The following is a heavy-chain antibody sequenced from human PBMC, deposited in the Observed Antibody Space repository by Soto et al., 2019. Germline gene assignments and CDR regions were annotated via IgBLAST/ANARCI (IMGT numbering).Heavy chain of an antibody. D-gene: IGHD6-13*01. CDR3: ATVAAAGTWDSYYYYGMDV. CDR2: IYYSGST. J-gene: IGHJ6*02. V-gene: IGHV4-39*01. CDR1: GGSISSSSYY. Sequence: SETLSLTCTVSGGSISSSSYYWGRIRQPPGKGLEWIGSIYYSGSTYYNPSLKSRVTISVDTSKNQFSLKLSSVTAADTAVYYCATVAAAGTWDSYYYYGMDVWGQGTTVTVSS.